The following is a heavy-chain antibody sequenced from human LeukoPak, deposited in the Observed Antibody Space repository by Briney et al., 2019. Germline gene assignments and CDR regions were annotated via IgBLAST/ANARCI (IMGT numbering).Heavy chain of an antibody. J-gene: IGHJ5*02. CDR3: ARPYYYDSRIDP. V-gene: IGHV4-30-4*01. CDR1: GGSISSGGYY. Sequence: PSQTLSLTCTVSGGSISSGGYYWSWIRQPPGKGLEWIGYMYYSGSTYYNPSLKSRATISVDTPKNQFSLKLSSVTAADTAVYYCARPYYYDSRIDPWGQGTLVTVSS. CDR2: MYYSGST. D-gene: IGHD3-22*01.